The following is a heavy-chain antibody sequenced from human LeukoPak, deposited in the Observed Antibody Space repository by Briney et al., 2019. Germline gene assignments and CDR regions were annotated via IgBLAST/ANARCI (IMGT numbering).Heavy chain of an antibody. CDR2: IYYSGST. CDR1: GGSISSSSYY. V-gene: IGHV4-39*07. CDR3: ARGYYDFWSGLFRNWFDP. J-gene: IGHJ5*02. Sequence: SETLSLTCTVSGGSISSSSYYWGWIRQPRGRGREWIASIYYSGSTYYHPSLTSRVTISVDTSKHLFSLKLSSVTAADTAVYYCARGYYDFWSGLFRNWFDPWGQGTLVTVSS. D-gene: IGHD3-3*01.